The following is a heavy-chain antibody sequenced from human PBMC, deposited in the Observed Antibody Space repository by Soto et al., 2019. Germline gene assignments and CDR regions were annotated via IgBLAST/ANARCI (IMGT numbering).Heavy chain of an antibody. CDR1: GFTFSTHG. Sequence: QVQLVESGGGVVQPGRSLRLSCAASGFTFSTHGMHWVRQAPGKGLEWVAVIWYDGSEKYYADPVKGRFTISRDNPKNSLYLQMNSLRAEDTAIYYGATDSGYLSGPHDYWGQGTLVTVSS. CDR3: ATDSGYLSGPHDY. V-gene: IGHV3-33*01. J-gene: IGHJ4*02. CDR2: IWYDGSEK. D-gene: IGHD3-22*01.